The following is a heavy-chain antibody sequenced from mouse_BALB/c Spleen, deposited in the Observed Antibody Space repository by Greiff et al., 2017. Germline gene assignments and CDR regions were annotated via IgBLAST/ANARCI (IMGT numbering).Heavy chain of an antibody. CDR2: IRLKSNNYAT. D-gene: IGHD2-14*01. CDR1: GFTFSNYW. V-gene: IGHV6-6*02. CDR3: TRNYRYLYAMDY. J-gene: IGHJ4*01. Sequence: EVKLMESGGGLVQPGGSMKLSCVASGFTFSNYWMNWVRQSPEKGLEWVAEIRLKSNNYATHYAESVKGRFTISRDDSKSSVYLQMNNLRAEDTGIYYCTRNYRYLYAMDYWGQGTSVTVSS.